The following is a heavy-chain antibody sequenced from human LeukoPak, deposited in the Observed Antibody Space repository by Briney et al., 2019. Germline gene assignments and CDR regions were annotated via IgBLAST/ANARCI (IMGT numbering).Heavy chain of an antibody. V-gene: IGHV3-21*01. J-gene: IGHJ4*02. CDR1: GFTFSAYN. CDR2: ISSSSTYI. D-gene: IGHD4-17*01. Sequence: GGSLRLSCATSGFTFSAYNMNWVRQAPGKGLEWVSSISSSSTYIYYADSVKGRFTISRDNAKNSLYLQINSLRAEDTAVYYCASTRITVTTRSWDYWGQGTLVTVSS. CDR3: ASTRITVTTRSWDY.